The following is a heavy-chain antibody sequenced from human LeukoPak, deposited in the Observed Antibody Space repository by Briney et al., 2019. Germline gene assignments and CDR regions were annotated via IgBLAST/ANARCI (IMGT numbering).Heavy chain of an antibody. D-gene: IGHD2-21*01. CDR2: ISAYNGNT. Sequence: GAPVKVSCKASGYTFTSYGISWVRQAPGQGFEWMGWISAYNGNTNHAQKLQGRVSMATDTSTSTAYMELRSLRSDDTAVYYCARDLLVSDIWGQGKLVTVSS. V-gene: IGHV1-18*01. CDR1: GYTFTSYG. J-gene: IGHJ3*02. CDR3: ARDLLVSDI.